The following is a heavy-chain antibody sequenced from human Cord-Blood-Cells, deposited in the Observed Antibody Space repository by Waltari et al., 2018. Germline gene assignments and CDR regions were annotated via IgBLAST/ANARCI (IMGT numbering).Heavy chain of an antibody. J-gene: IGHJ4*02. CDR2: IKHSGSP. CDR1: GGSFSGYY. Sequence: QVQLQQWGAGLLKPLETLSLTCAVYGGSFSGYYWSWIRQPPGKGLEWIGEIKHSGSPNYNPSLKSRVTISVATSKNQFSLELSSVTAADTAVYYCAGAVVVLNYWGQGTLVTVSS. V-gene: IGHV4-34*01. D-gene: IGHD2-15*01. CDR3: AGAVVVLNY.